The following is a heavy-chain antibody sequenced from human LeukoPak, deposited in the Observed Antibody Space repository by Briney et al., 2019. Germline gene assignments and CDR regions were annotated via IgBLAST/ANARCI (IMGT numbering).Heavy chain of an antibody. V-gene: IGHV3-48*03. Sequence: GGSLRLSCAASGSTFSSYEMNWVRQAPGKGLEWVSYISSSGSTIYYADSVKGRFTISRDNAKNSLYLQMNSLRAEDTAVYYCASLSDCSGGSCYDYWGQGTLVTVSS. J-gene: IGHJ4*02. D-gene: IGHD2-15*01. CDR1: GSTFSSYE. CDR2: ISSSGSTI. CDR3: ASLSDCSGGSCYDY.